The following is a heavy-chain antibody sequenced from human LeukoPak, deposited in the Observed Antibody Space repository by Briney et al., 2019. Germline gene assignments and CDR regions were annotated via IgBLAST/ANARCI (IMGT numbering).Heavy chain of an antibody. CDR3: AKGVMPNYYFGMDV. V-gene: IGHV3-23*01. Sequence: GGSLRLSCAAYGFTFSSYAMSWVRQAPGKGLEWVSAISGSGGSTYYADSVKGRFTISRDNSKNTLYLQMNSLRADDTAVYYCAKGVMPNYYFGMDVWGQGTTVTVSS. D-gene: IGHD2-2*01. CDR2: ISGSGGST. J-gene: IGHJ6*02. CDR1: GFTFSSYA.